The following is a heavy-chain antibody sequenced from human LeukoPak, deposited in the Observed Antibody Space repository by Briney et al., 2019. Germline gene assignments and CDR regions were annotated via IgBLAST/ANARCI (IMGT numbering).Heavy chain of an antibody. V-gene: IGHV1-2*02. Sequence: ASVKVSFKASGYPFTAYYMHWVRQAPGQGLEWMGWINPNTGGTNYAQNFQGRVTMTRDTSINTAYVDLSSLISDDTAVYYCARDASHGFDIWGQGTMVTVSS. J-gene: IGHJ3*02. CDR2: INPNTGGT. CDR3: ARDASHGFDI. D-gene: IGHD6-6*01. CDR1: GYPFTAYY.